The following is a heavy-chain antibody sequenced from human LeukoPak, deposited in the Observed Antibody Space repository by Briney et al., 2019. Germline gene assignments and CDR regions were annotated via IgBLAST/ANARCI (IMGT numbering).Heavy chain of an antibody. V-gene: IGHV4-34*01. J-gene: IGHJ6*03. CDR1: GGSFSGYY. Sequence: SETLSLTCAVYGGSFSGYYWSWIRQPPGKGLEWIGEINHSGSTNHNPSLKSRVTISVDTSKNQFSLKLSSVTAADTAVYYCARGVEYSSSGDYYYYYYMDVWGKGTTVTVSS. CDR2: INHSGST. CDR3: ARGVEYSSSGDYYYYYYMDV. D-gene: IGHD6-6*01.